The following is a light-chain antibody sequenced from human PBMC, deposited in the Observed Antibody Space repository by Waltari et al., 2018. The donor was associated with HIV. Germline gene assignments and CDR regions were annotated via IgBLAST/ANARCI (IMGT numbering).Light chain of an antibody. V-gene: IGLV2-23*02. CDR3: CSYAGSNTYL. CDR2: DVS. Sequence: QSALPQPASVSGFPGQSLTISCPGRSRDVGSYNYVSWYQQHPGKAPKLLIYDVSKRPSAVSNRFSRSKSGNTASLTISGLQAEDEADYSCCSYAGSNTYLFGTGTEVTVL. CDR1: SRDVGSYNY. J-gene: IGLJ1*01.